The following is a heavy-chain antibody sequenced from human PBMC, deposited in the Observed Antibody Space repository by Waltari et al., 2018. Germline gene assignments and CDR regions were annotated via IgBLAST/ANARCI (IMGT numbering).Heavy chain of an antibody. V-gene: IGHV3-74*01. CDR1: GFIFSTYW. J-gene: IGHJ6*04. CDR2: IDNGDGSGT. CDR3: ARDHYYSKDV. Sequence: EVQLVESGGGLVQPGGSLRLSCEASGFIFSTYWMHWVRQGPGKGLVWVVRIDNGDGSGTSNADAGKGRSTISRDNAKNTLYLQMNSLRAEDTGVYYCARDHYYSKDVWGTGTTVTVSS.